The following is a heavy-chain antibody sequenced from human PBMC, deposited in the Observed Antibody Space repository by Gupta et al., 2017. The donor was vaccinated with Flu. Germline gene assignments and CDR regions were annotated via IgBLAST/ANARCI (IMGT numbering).Heavy chain of an antibody. D-gene: IGHD3-22*01. Sequence: QIHLVQSGSEVKTPGASVTVSCKTSGYSLNGFGISWVRQAPGQGLEWVGWINTYNGNTNYAQKFRDRVTMTADTSTQTMYMALRSLRPDDTAVYYCARDTSSGFYMLFDYWGQGTLITVFS. CDR2: INTYNGNT. V-gene: IGHV1-18*01. CDR1: GYSLNGFG. CDR3: ARDTSSGFYMLFDY. J-gene: IGHJ4*02.